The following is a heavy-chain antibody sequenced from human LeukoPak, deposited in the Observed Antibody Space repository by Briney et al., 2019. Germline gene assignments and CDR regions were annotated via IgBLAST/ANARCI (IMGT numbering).Heavy chain of an antibody. D-gene: IGHD3-3*01. Sequence: SSETLSLTCAGSGYSISSGYYWGWIRQPPGKGLEWIGSIYHSGSTYYNPSLKSRVTISVDTSKNQFSLKLSSVTAADTAVYYCARRIFGVVANYFDYWGQGTLVTVSS. CDR2: IYHSGST. CDR3: ARRIFGVVANYFDY. J-gene: IGHJ4*02. V-gene: IGHV4-38-2*01. CDR1: GYSISSGYY.